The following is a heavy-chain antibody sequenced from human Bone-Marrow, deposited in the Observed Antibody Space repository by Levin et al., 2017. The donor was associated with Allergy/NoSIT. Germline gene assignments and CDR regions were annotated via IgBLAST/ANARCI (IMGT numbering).Heavy chain of an antibody. Sequence: GESLKISCAASGFTFTYYTMIWVRQAPGKGLEWVSSISSTTRYIYYADSVKGRFTISRDNDNAKNSVYLEMNSLRPEDTAVYYCARDGTIAAADYWGQGTLVTVSS. V-gene: IGHV3-21*01. CDR2: ISSTTRYI. CDR1: GFTFTYYT. J-gene: IGHJ4*02. D-gene: IGHD6-13*01. CDR3: ARDGTIAAADY.